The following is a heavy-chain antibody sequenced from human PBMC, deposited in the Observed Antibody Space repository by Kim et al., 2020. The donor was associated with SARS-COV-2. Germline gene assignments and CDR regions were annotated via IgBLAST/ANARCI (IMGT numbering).Heavy chain of an antibody. D-gene: IGHD3-16*01. CDR3: LGGFYFDY. V-gene: IGHV1-3*01. Sequence: ASVKVSCKTSGHFFTRDSIHWVRQAPGQGLEWMGGIDCGNGNTIYSLKFQGRVTFTTDTSASTAYMELSFLRSEDSAVYYCLGGFYFDYWGQGTLVTVSS. CDR2: IDCGNGNT. J-gene: IGHJ4*02. CDR1: GHFFTRDS.